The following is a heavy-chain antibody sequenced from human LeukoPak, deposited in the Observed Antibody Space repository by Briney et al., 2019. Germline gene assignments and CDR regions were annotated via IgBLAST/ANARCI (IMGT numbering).Heavy chain of an antibody. CDR3: ATFLSRESWFDP. Sequence: SETLSLTCTVSGGSVSSSSYHWAWIRQPPGKGLEWIGSIYYSGATYYNPSLKSRVTISVDTSKNQFSLKLSSVTAADTAVYYCATFLSRESWFDPWGQGTLVTVSS. D-gene: IGHD2/OR15-2a*01. J-gene: IGHJ5*02. V-gene: IGHV4-39*07. CDR1: GGSVSSSSYH. CDR2: IYYSGAT.